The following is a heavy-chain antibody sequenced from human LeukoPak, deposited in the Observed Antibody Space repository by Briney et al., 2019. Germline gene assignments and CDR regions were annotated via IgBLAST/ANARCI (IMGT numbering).Heavy chain of an antibody. CDR3: AKYQRQWLPKGGFDY. CDR1: GFTFSSYG. D-gene: IGHD6-19*01. J-gene: IGHJ4*02. Sequence: GGSLRLSCAASGFTFSSYGMHWVRQAPGKGLEWVAVISYDGNNKYYADSVKGRFTISRDNSKNTLYLQMDNLRAEDTAVYYCAKYQRQWLPKGGFDYWGQGTLVTVSS. CDR2: ISYDGNNK. V-gene: IGHV3-30*18.